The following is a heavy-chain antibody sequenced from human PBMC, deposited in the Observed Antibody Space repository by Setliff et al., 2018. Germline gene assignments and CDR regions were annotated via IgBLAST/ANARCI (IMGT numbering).Heavy chain of an antibody. CDR2: IYHRGRT. CDR3: ASPRRDDLDSPFDAFDI. J-gene: IGHJ3*02. V-gene: IGHV4-38-2*01. CDR1: GASITSGHY. D-gene: IGHD3-3*01. Sequence: ETLSLTCGVSGASITSGHYWGWIRQPPGKGLEWIGTIYHRGRTYYNPSLRSRVTMSLDTSKNQFSLRLSSVTAADTAVYYCASPRRDDLDSPFDAFDIWGQGTMVTVPS.